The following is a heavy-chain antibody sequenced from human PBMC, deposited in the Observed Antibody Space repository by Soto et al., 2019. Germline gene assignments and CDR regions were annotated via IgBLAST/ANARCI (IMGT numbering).Heavy chain of an antibody. CDR2: IMSIMDTK. V-gene: IGHV1-69*01. D-gene: IGHD5-18*01. Sequence: VQLEQSGAEVKKPGSSVKVSCKASGGTFNTYAISWVRQAPGQGLEWLGGIMSIMDTKRAAPRFQGRVTFTADESTSTAYMELNSLTSEDTATYYCATATLYSYGHCDHWGQGTLVTVSS. CDR3: ATATLYSYGHCDH. J-gene: IGHJ4*02. CDR1: GGTFNTYA.